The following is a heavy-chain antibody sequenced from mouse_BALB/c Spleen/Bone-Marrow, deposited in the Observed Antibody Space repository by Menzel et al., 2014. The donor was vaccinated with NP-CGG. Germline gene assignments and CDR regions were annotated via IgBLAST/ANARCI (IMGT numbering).Heavy chain of an antibody. J-gene: IGHJ4*01. CDR1: GFNIKDTY. D-gene: IGHD2-1*01. V-gene: IGHV14-3*02. CDR3: ARGGNWRTTDY. Sequence: DVKLQESGTDLVKPGASIRLSCTASGFNIKDTYMHWVRQRPEQGLEWIGRIDPANGDTKYDPKFQGKATITADTSSNTAYLQLSSLTSEDTAVYYCARGGNWRTTDYWGQGTSVTVSS. CDR2: IDPANGDT.